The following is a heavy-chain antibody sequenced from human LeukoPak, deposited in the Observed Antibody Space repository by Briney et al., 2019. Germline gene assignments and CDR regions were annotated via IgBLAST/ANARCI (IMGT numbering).Heavy chain of an antibody. J-gene: IGHJ4*02. CDR3: ARLPGGFRLYDILTGPQRGFDY. Sequence: SGESLKISCKGSGYSFTNYWIAWVRQMPGKGLEWMGIIYPGDSDTRYRPSFQDQVTISADKSISTAYLQWSSLKASDTAMYYCARLPGGFRLYDILTGPQRGFDYWGQGTLVTVSS. CDR1: GYSFTNYW. V-gene: IGHV5-51*01. D-gene: IGHD3-9*01. CDR2: IYPGDSDT.